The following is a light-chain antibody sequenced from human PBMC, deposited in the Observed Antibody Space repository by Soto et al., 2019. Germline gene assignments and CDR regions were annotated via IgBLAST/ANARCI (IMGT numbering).Light chain of an antibody. CDR3: SSYRSSNTPYV. CDR2: EVS. Sequence: QSALTQPASVSGSPGQSITISCTGTGSDIGDYNYVSWYQQHPGKAPKLMIYEVSNRPSGVSNRFSGSKSGNTASLTISGLQAEDEADCYCSSYRSSNTPYVFGTGTKLTVL. J-gene: IGLJ1*01. CDR1: GSDIGDYNY. V-gene: IGLV2-14*01.